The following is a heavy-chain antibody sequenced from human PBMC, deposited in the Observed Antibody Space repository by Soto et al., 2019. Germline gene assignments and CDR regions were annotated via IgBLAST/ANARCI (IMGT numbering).Heavy chain of an antibody. Sequence: QVQLVESGGGVVQPGRSLRLSCAASGFTFSSYGMHWVRQAPGKGLEWVAVISYDGSNKYYADSVKGRFTISRDNSKNTLYRQMNSLRAEDTAVYYCAKGSDHDYGDYVVDYWGQGTLVTVSS. V-gene: IGHV3-30*18. CDR1: GFTFSSYG. CDR2: ISYDGSNK. J-gene: IGHJ4*02. D-gene: IGHD4-17*01. CDR3: AKGSDHDYGDYVVDY.